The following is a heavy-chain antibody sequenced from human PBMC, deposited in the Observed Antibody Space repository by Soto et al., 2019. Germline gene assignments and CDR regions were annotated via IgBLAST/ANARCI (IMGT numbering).Heavy chain of an antibody. CDR2: IKQDGSEK. J-gene: IGHJ6*02. CDR3: ARVWGTRYYYYGMDV. D-gene: IGHD1-7*01. V-gene: IGHV3-7*02. CDR1: GFTFSSYW. Sequence: EVQLVESGGGLVQPGGSLRLSCAASGFTFSSYWMSWVRQAPGKGLEWVANIKQDGSEKYYVDSVKGRFTISRDNAKNSLYPQMNSLRAEDTAVYYCARVWGTRYYYYGMDVWGQGPTVTVSS.